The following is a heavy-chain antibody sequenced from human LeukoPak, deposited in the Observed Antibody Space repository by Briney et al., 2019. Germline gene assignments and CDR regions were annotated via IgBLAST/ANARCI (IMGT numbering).Heavy chain of an antibody. V-gene: IGHV1-18*01. D-gene: IGHD6-13*01. CDR3: ARWYSSSWYDNWFDP. CDR2: ISAYNGNT. CDR1: GYTFTSYG. J-gene: IGHJ5*02. Sequence: GASVKVSCKASGYTFTSYGISWVRQAPGQGLERMGWISAYNGNTNYAQKLQGRVTMTTDTSTSTAYMELRSLRSDDTAVYYCARWYSSSWYDNWFDPWGQGTLVTVSS.